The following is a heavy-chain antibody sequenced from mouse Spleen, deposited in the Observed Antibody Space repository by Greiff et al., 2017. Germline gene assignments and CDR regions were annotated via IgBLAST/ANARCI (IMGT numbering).Heavy chain of an antibody. CDR3: ARGRALRYFDV. D-gene: IGHD2-10*01. V-gene: IGHV1-54*01. CDR1: GYAFTNYL. CDR2: INPGSGGT. Sequence: VKLQESGAELVRPGTSVKVSCKASGYAFTNYLIEWVKQRPGQGLEWIGVINPGSGGTNYNEKFKGKATLTADKSSSTAYMQLSSLTSDDSAVYFCARGRALRYFDVWGAGTTVTVSS. J-gene: IGHJ1*01.